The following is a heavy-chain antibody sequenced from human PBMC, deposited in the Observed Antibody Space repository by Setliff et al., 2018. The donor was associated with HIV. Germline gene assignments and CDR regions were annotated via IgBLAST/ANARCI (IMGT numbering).Heavy chain of an antibody. Sequence: PSETLSLTCVVSGYSISSGYYWGWIRQSPGKGLEWIGNIFHDGTTYYSPSLKSRVTISVDTSKNQFSLKLNSVTAADTAVYYCARHYGGNLDAFDIWGLGTMVTVSS. J-gene: IGHJ3*02. V-gene: IGHV4-38-2*01. D-gene: IGHD4-17*01. CDR1: GYSISSGYY. CDR2: IFHDGTT. CDR3: ARHYGGNLDAFDI.